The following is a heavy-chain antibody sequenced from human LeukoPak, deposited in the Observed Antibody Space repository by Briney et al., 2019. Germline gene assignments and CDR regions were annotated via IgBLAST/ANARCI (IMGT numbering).Heavy chain of an antibody. CDR2: INHSGST. CDR1: GGSFSGYY. Sequence: PSETLSLACAVYGGSFSGYYWSWVRQPPGKGLEWIGEINHSGSTYYNPSLKSRVTLSVDTSKNQFSLRLSSVTAADAALYYCARRRADHNWFDPWGQGTLVTVSS. CDR3: ARRRADHNWFDP. V-gene: IGHV4-34*01. J-gene: IGHJ5*02.